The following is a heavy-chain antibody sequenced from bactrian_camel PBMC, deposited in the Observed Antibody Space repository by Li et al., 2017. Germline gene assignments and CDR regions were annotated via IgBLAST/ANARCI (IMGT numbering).Heavy chain of an antibody. Sequence: HVQLVESGGGSVQAGGSLRLSCLYNHRGNCMGWFRQAPGKEREGVATIYTGDSTPYYGDSVKGRFTISRDNAKNTLYLQMNSLKPEDTAVYTCAAVTTIGCPAEPLGETDFRYWGQGTQVTVS. V-gene: IGHV3S1*01. CDR3: AAVTTIGCPAEPLGETDFRY. D-gene: IGHD1*01. CDR1: NHRGNC. CDR2: IYTGDSTP. J-gene: IGHJ6*01.